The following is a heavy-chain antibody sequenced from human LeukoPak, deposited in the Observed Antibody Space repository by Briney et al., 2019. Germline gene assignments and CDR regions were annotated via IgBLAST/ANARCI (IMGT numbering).Heavy chain of an antibody. Sequence: PETLSLTCTVSDDSITSYYWSWIRQPPGKGLEWIGYIHYSGSTNYNPSLKSRVTISIDTSKKQFSLNLSSVTTADTAVYYCARTGWYRTPSSPNWFDPWGQGTLVTVSA. V-gene: IGHV4-59*01. CDR1: DDSITSYY. J-gene: IGHJ5*02. CDR2: IHYSGST. D-gene: IGHD6-19*01. CDR3: ARTGWYRTPSSPNWFDP.